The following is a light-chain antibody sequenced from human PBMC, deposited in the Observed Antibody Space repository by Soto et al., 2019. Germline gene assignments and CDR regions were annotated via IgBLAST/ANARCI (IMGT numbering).Light chain of an antibody. CDR2: DAS. Sequence: DIQMTQSPSTLSASVGDRVTITCRASQSISNWLAWYQQKPGKAPKLLIYDASSLESGVPSRFSGSGSGTEFTLTISSLQPDDFVTYYCHRYDSYSQTFGQGTKVDIK. CDR1: QSISNW. CDR3: HRYDSYSQT. V-gene: IGKV1-5*01. J-gene: IGKJ1*01.